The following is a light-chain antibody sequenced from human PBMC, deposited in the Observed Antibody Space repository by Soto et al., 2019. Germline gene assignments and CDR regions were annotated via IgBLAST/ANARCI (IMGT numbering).Light chain of an antibody. J-gene: IGLJ2*01. CDR3: NSYTNSSAVV. CDR2: EVS. V-gene: IGLV2-14*01. Sequence: QSALAQPASVSGSPGQSITISCTGTSSDIGGYNYVSWYQQHPGKAPKVIIYEVSNRSSGVSDRFSGSKSGNTASLTISGLQAEDEADYYCNSYTNSSAVVFGGGTKVTVL. CDR1: SSDIGGYNY.